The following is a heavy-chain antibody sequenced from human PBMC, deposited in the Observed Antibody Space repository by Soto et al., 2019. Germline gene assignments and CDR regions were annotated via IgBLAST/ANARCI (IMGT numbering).Heavy chain of an antibody. J-gene: IGHJ4*02. V-gene: IGHV3-7*01. D-gene: IGHD3-22*01. CDR3: AAAGSSGYFYY. CDR2: IKQDGSEK. CDR1: GFTFSSYW. Sequence: GGSLRLSCAASGFTFSSYWMSWVRQAPGKGLEWVANIKQDGSEKYYVDSVKGRFTISRDKAKNSMYLQMNSLRAEDTAVYYCAAAGSSGYFYYWGQGTLVTVSS.